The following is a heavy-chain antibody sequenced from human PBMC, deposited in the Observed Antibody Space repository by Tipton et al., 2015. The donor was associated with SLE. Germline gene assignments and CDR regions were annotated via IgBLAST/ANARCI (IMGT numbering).Heavy chain of an antibody. CDR2: TSGRSSYL. D-gene: IGHD2-21*02. CDR3: ARESAPIGDDYYYYYGMDV. CDR1: GFTFSSYS. V-gene: IGHV3-21*03. Sequence: GSLRLSCAASGFTFSSYSMNWVRQAPGKGLEWVSSTSGRSSYLYYADSVQGRFTISRDNANNALYLQMNSLRAEDTGVYYCARESAPIGDDYYYYYGMDVWGQGTTVTVSS. J-gene: IGHJ6*02.